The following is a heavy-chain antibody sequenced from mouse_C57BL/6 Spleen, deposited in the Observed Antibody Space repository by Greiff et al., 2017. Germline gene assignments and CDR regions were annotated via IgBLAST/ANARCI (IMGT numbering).Heavy chain of an antibody. CDR2: IDPETGGT. V-gene: IGHV1-15*01. D-gene: IGHD2-3*01. CDR1: GYTFTDYE. J-gene: IGHJ1*03. Sequence: QVHVKQSGAELVRPGASVTLSCKASGYTFTDYEMHWVKQTPVHGLEWIGAIDPETGGTAYNQKFKGKAILTADKSSSTAYMELRSLTSEDSAVYYCTRLSIDGYYDWYFDVWGTGTTVTVSS. CDR3: TRLSIDGYYDWYFDV.